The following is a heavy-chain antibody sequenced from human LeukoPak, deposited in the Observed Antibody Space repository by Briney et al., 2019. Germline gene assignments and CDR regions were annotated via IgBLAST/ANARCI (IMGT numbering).Heavy chain of an antibody. J-gene: IGHJ4*02. D-gene: IGHD3-10*01. CDR3: AKVDAYLWFGELLFDY. CDR1: GFTFSSYA. V-gene: IGHV3-23*01. CDR2: ISGSGGST. Sequence: PGGSLRLSCAASGFTFSSYAMSWVRQAPGKGLEWVSAISGSGGSTYYADSVKGRFTISRDNSKNTLYLQMNSLRAEDTAVYYWAKVDAYLWFGELLFDYWGQGTLVTVSS.